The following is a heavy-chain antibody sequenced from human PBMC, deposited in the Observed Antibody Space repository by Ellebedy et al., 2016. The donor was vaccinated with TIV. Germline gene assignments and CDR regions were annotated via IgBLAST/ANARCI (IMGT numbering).Heavy chain of an antibody. J-gene: IGHJ5*02. Sequence: GESLKISCAASEFAFETDWMTWVRQAPGKGLEWVANINQEGSDKSYVDSVKGRFTIFRDNAKSSLYLQMSSLRAEDTAVYFCARRSTDFAFDAWGQGTLVTVSS. D-gene: IGHD3/OR15-3a*01. CDR2: INQEGSDK. V-gene: IGHV3-7*03. CDR1: EFAFETDW. CDR3: ARRSTDFAFDA.